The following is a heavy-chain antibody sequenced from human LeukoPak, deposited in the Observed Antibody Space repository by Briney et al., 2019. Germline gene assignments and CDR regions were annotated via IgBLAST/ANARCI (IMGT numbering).Heavy chain of an antibody. Sequence: PGGSLRLSCAASGFTFSSYAMSWVRQAPGKGLEWVSAISGSGGSTYYADSVKGRFTISRDNSKNTLYLQMNSLRAEDTAVYYCAKVKPMIVVVDGGSFEDYWGQGTLVTVSS. CDR1: GFTFSSYA. D-gene: IGHD3-22*01. CDR3: AKVKPMIVVVDGGSFEDY. CDR2: ISGSGGST. V-gene: IGHV3-23*01. J-gene: IGHJ4*02.